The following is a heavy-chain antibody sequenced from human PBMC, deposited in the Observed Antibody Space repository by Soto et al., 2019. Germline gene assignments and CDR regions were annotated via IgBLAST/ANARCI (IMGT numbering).Heavy chain of an antibody. CDR2: IYWDDDK. Sequence: QITLKESGPALVKPTQTLTLTCTFSGFSLSTSGVDVGWIRQPPGKALEGLALIYWDDDKRYSPSLKSRLTIAKDTSKNQVVLTMTNMDPLDTATDYCAHRRPYSNSPEYFFDYWGQGTLVTVSS. CDR3: AHRRPYSNSPEYFFDY. CDR1: GFSLSTSGVD. D-gene: IGHD6-6*01. J-gene: IGHJ4*02. V-gene: IGHV2-5*02.